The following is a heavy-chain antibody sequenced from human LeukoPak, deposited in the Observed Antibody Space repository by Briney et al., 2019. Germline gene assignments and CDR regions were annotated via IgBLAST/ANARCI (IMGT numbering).Heavy chain of an antibody. Sequence: PGGSLRLSCAASGFTFSSYAMSWVRQAPGKGLEWVSAISGSGGSTYYADSVKGRFTISRDNSKNTLYLQMNSLRAEDTAVYYCAKYNRLWFRELATSYMDVWGKGTTVTVSS. J-gene: IGHJ6*03. V-gene: IGHV3-23*01. CDR2: ISGSGGST. CDR3: AKYNRLWFRELATSYMDV. D-gene: IGHD3-10*01. CDR1: GFTFSSYA.